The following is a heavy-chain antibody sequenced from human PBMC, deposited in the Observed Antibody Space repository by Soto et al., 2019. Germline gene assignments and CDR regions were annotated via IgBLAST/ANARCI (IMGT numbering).Heavy chain of an antibody. V-gene: IGHV1-69*06. D-gene: IGHD1-26*01. CDR3: ARWDGRTRINHGMDV. CDR2: IIAIVGTV. CDR1: GGTLSSYA. Sequence: QVQLVQSGADVKKPGSSVKVSCKTSGGTLSSYAISWVRQAPGQGLEWMGTIIAIVGTVNYAQKFQGRVTITADRSTSTAYMELSSLRSEDTAVYYCARWDGRTRINHGMDVWGQGTTVTVSS. J-gene: IGHJ6*01.